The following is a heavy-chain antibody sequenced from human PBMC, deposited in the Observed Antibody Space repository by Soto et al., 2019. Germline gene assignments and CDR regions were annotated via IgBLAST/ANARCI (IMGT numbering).Heavy chain of an antibody. CDR3: ARSGGSSSPYYYYYYGMDV. D-gene: IGHD6-6*01. CDR2: IIPIFGTA. V-gene: IGHV1-69*06. CDR1: GGTFRSYA. Sequence: QVQLVQSGAEVKKPGSSVKVSCKASGGTFRSYAISWVRQAPGQGLEWMGGIIPIFGTANYAQKFQGRVTITADKSTSTAYMELSSLRSEDTAVYYCARSGGSSSPYYYYYYGMDVWGQGTTVTVSS. J-gene: IGHJ6*02.